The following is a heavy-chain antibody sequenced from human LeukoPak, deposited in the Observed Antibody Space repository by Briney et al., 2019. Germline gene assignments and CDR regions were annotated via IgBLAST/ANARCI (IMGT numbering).Heavy chain of an antibody. J-gene: IGHJ4*02. CDR2: ISGSGGST. D-gene: IGHD3-22*01. CDR1: GFTFSSYA. Sequence: GGSLRLSCAASGFTFSSYAMSWVRQAPGKGLEWVSAISGSGGSTYYADSVKGRFTISRDNSKNTLYLQMNSLRAEDTAVYYCAKDHYYDSSGYYADWGQGTLVTVSS. V-gene: IGHV3-23*01. CDR3: AKDHYYDSSGYYAD.